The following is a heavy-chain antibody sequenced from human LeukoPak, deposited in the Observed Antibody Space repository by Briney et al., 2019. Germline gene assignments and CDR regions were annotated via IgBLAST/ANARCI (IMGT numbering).Heavy chain of an antibody. CDR2: INAGNGNT. CDR3: ARDRDDFWSGYLFY. J-gene: IGHJ4*02. V-gene: IGHV1-3*01. Sequence: GASVKVSCKASGYTFTSNAMHWVRQAPGQRLEWMGWINAGNGNTKYSQKFQGRVTITRDTSASTAYMELSSLRSEDTAVYYCARDRDDFWSGYLFYWGQGTLVTVSS. D-gene: IGHD3-3*01. CDR1: GYTFTSNA.